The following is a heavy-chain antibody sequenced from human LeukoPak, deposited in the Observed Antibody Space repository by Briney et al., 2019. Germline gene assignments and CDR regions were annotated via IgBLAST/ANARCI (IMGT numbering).Heavy chain of an antibody. J-gene: IGHJ5*02. CDR3: AREYFEPAAIRGHWFDP. D-gene: IGHD2-2*02. CDR1: GYTFTSYG. CDR2: ISAYNGNT. Sequence: ASVKVSCKASGYTFTSYGISWVRQAPGQGLEWMGWISAYNGNTNYAQKLQGRVTMTTDTSTSTAYMELRSLRSDDTAVYYCAREYFEPAAIRGHWFDPWGQGTLVNVSS. V-gene: IGHV1-18*01.